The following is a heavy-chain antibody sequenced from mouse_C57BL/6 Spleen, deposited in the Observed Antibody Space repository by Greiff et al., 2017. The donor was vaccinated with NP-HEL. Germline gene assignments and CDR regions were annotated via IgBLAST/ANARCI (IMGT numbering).Heavy chain of an antibody. V-gene: IGHV5-17*01. D-gene: IGHD3-2*02. J-gene: IGHJ2*01. CDR1: GFTFSDYG. Sequence: EVQLQESGGGLVKPGGSLKLSCAASGFTFSDYGMHWVRQAPEKGLEWVAYISSGSSTIYYADTVKGRFTISRDNAKNTLFLQMTSLRSEDTAMYYCARRDSSGPGYFDYWGQGTTLTVSS. CDR2: ISSGSSTI. CDR3: ARRDSSGPGYFDY.